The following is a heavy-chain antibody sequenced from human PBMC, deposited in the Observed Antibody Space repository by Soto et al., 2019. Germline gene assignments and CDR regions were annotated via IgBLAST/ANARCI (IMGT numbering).Heavy chain of an antibody. CDR2: IHPGDSDT. J-gene: IGHJ5*02. CDR1: GYSFTNYW. Sequence: GESLKISCQGSGYSFTNYWVGWVRQIPGRGLEWTGIIHPGDSDTRYSPFFQGQVTISADKSISTAYLQWSSLKASDTAMYYCARHNRYSSTWFEGWFDPWGQGTLVTVSS. V-gene: IGHV5-51*01. D-gene: IGHD6-13*01. CDR3: ARHNRYSSTWFEGWFDP.